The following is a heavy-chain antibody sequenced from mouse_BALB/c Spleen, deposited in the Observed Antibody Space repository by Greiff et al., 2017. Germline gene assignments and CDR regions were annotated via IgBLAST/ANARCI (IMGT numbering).Heavy chain of an antibody. J-gene: IGHJ3*01. V-gene: IGHV1S22*01. Sequence: LQQPGSELVRPGASVKLSCKASGYTFTSYWMHWVKQRPGQGLEWIGNIYPGSGSTNYDEKFKSKATLTVDTSSSTAYMQLSSLTSEDSAVYYFTRGGITPAWFAYWGQGTLVTVSA. CDR2: IYPGSGST. D-gene: IGHD2-4*01. CDR3: TRGGITPAWFAY. CDR1: GYTFTSYW.